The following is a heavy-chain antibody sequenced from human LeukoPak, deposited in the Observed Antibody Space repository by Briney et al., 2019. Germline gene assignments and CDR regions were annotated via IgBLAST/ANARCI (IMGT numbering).Heavy chain of an antibody. CDR1: GGSISSYY. CDR3: ASPYYYDSSGYYAPDHDAFDI. CDR2: IYYSGST. Sequence: SETLSLTCTVSGGSISSYYWSWIRQPPGKGLEWIGYIYYSGSTYYNPSLKSRVTISVDTSKNQFSLKLSSVTAADTAVYYCASPYYYDSSGYYAPDHDAFDIWGQGTMVTVSS. J-gene: IGHJ3*02. V-gene: IGHV4-59*08. D-gene: IGHD3-22*01.